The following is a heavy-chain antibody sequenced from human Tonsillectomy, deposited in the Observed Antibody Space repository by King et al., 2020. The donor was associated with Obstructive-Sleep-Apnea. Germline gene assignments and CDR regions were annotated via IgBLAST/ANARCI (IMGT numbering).Heavy chain of an antibody. Sequence: HVQLVESGGGVVQPGRSLRLSCAASGFTFSSYAMHWVRQAPGKGLQWVAVISYDGSNKYYADSVKGRFTISRDDSKNTLFLQMNSLRAEDTAVYYCARSSSGYGHHPIDYWGQGTLVTVSS. CDR2: ISYDGSNK. CDR1: GFTFSSYA. CDR3: ARSSSGYGHHPIDY. J-gene: IGHJ4*02. D-gene: IGHD5-18*01. V-gene: IGHV3-30*04.